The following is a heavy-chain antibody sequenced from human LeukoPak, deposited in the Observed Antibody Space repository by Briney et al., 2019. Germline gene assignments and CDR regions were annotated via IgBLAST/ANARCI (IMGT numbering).Heavy chain of an antibody. J-gene: IGHJ4*02. CDR3: ARDLYDSSGYYYSIDY. Sequence: ASVKVSCKTSGYTFTGYYMHWVRQAPGQGLEWMGWINPNSGGTNYAQKFQGRVTMTRDTSISTAYMELSRLRSDDTAVYYCARDLYDSSGYYYSIDYWGQGTLVTASS. D-gene: IGHD3-22*01. V-gene: IGHV1-2*02. CDR2: INPNSGGT. CDR1: GYTFTGYY.